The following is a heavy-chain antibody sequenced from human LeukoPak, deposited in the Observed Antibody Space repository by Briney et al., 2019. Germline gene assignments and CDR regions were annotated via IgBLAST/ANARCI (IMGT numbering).Heavy chain of an antibody. V-gene: IGHV4-59*01. CDR2: IYYSGST. CDR3: ASHKGF. CDR1: GGSISNNY. J-gene: IGHJ4*02. Sequence: SETLSLTCTVSGGSISNNYWSWFRQPPGKGLEWIGYIYYSGSTNYNPSLKSRVTISVDTSKSQFSLKPSSVTAADTAVYYCASHKGFWGQGTLVTVSS.